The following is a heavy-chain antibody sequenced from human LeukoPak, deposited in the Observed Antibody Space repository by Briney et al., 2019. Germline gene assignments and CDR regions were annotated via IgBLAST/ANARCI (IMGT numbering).Heavy chain of an antibody. J-gene: IGHJ4*02. CDR2: FDPEDGET. Sequence: ASVKVSCKVSGKTLTELSIHWVRQATGKGLEWMGGFDPEDGETIYAQKFQGRVTMTEDTSTDTAYMELSSLRSEDTAVYYCATIWSLHTFDYWGQGTLVTVSS. CDR3: ATIWSLHTFDY. V-gene: IGHV1-24*01. CDR1: GKTLTELS. D-gene: IGHD3-3*01.